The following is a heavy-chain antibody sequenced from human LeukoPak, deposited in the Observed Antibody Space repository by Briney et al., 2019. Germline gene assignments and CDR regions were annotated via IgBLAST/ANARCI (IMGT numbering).Heavy chain of an antibody. CDR1: GGSISSGSYY. D-gene: IGHD2-15*01. Sequence: SETLSLTCTVSGGSISSGSYYWTWIRQPARKGLEWIGRIYTSGSTTYNPSLKSRVTISVDTSKNRFSLKLSFVTAADTAVYYCARESECSGGRCLDAFDIWGQGTMVTVSS. J-gene: IGHJ3*02. V-gene: IGHV4-61*02. CDR3: ARESECSGGRCLDAFDI. CDR2: IYTSGST.